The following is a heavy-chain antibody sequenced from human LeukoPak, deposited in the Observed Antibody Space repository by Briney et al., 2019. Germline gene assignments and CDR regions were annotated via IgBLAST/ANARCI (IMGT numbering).Heavy chain of an antibody. CDR1: GFTFSDYY. Sequence: GGCLRLSCAASGFTFSDYYMSWIRQAPGKGLECVSYISSSGSTIYYADSVKGRFTISRDNAKDSLYLQMNSLRAEDTAVYYCARVLYSSSWDWDYWGQGTLVTVSS. D-gene: IGHD6-13*01. CDR2: ISSSGSTI. CDR3: ARVLYSSSWDWDY. V-gene: IGHV3-11*01. J-gene: IGHJ4*02.